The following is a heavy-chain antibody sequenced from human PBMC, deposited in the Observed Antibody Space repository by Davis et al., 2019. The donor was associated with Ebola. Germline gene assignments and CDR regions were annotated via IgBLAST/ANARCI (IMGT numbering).Heavy chain of an antibody. V-gene: IGHV1-69*13. CDR3: ARGAQGVIGGFYDY. J-gene: IGHJ4*02. CDR2: IIPIFGTA. D-gene: IGHD3-10*01. Sequence: SVKVSCKASGYTFTSYDISWVRQAPGQGLEWMGGIIPIFGTANYAQKFQGRVTITADESTSTAYMELSSLRSEDTAVYYCARGAQGVIGGFYDYWGQGTLVTVSS. CDR1: GYTFTSYD.